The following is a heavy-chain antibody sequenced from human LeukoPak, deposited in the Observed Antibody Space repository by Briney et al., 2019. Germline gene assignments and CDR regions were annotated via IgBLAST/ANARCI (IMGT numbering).Heavy chain of an antibody. CDR1: GGSINSYY. D-gene: IGHD2-15*01. CDR2: IYYSGST. V-gene: IGHV4-59*08. CDR3: VRHLSAGRPAFDI. J-gene: IGHJ3*02. Sequence: SETLSLTCTVSGGSINSYYWSWLRQPPGKGLEWIGYIYYSGSTNYNPSLKSRVTISVDTSNNKFSLKLTSLTAADTAVYYCVRHLSAGRPAFDIWGQGTMVTVSS.